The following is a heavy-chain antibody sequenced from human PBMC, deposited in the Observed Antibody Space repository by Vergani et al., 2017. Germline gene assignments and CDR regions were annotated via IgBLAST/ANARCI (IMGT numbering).Heavy chain of an antibody. D-gene: IGHD2-21*02. CDR1: GYTFTNDW. CDR3: ARQSTFCGGDCFSVAVED. J-gene: IGHJ3*01. Sequence: VQLVQSGAEVRKSGESLKISCQASGYTFTNDWIGWVRQLPGEGFEWMGVIYPDDSVAKYSPSFQGRVTLSVDLSISTAYLHWKSLEASDSAMYYCARQSTFCGGDCFSVAVEDWGQGTMVTVSS. V-gene: IGHV5-51*01. CDR2: IYPDDSVA.